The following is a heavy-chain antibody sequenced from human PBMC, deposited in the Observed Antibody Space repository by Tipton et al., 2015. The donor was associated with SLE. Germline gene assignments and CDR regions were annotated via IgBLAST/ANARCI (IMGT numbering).Heavy chain of an antibody. D-gene: IGHD4-17*01. V-gene: IGHV4-34*01. CDR2: INHSGSS. CDR3: ARGYGDYSNWFDP. J-gene: IGHJ5*02. CDR1: GGSFSGYY. Sequence: TLSLTCAVYGGSFSGYYWNWIRQPPGKGLEWIGEINHSGSSNYNPSLKSRVTISLDASKNQFSLKLSSVTAADTAVYYCARGYGDYSNWFDPWGQGTLVTVSS.